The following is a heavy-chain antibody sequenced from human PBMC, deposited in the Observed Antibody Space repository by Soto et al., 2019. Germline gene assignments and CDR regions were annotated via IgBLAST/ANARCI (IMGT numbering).Heavy chain of an antibody. Sequence: QVQLQESGPGLVKPSQTLSLTCNVSGGSIRSDAHYWSWIRQHPGKVLEWIGYIYYSGSTYYNPSLKSRVTMSVDMSRNQFSLKLSSVTAADTAVYFCARAGNREGIDSWGQGTLVTVSS. CDR2: IYYSGST. J-gene: IGHJ4*02. V-gene: IGHV4-31*03. CDR3: ARAGNREGIDS. CDR1: GGSIRSDAHY.